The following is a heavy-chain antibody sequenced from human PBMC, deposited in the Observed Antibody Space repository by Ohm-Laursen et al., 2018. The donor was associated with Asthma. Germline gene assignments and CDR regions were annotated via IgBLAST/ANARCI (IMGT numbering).Heavy chain of an antibody. CDR3: ARATGNYYAIGY. CDR2: INQDGSQK. V-gene: IGHV3-7*01. D-gene: IGHD1-26*01. CDR1: GFIFTSYG. J-gene: IGHJ4*02. Sequence: SLRLSCAASGFIFTSYGIHWVRQAPGKGLEWVANINQDGSQKYYVDSVKGRFTLSRINAKNSLSLQMNSLRAEDTAVYYCARATGNYYAIGYWGQGTLVTVSS.